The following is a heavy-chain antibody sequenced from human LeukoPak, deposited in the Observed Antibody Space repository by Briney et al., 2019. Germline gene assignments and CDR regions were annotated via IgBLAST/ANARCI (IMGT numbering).Heavy chain of an antibody. CDR2: MNLKSGYT. D-gene: IGHD1-26*01. V-gene: IGHV1-8*01. CDR1: GYTFISCD. CDR3: ARVNGAVDY. J-gene: IGHJ4*02. Sequence: ASVKVSCKASGYTFISCDINWVRQATGQGLEWMGWMNLKSGYTGYAQKFQGRVTMTRNTYISTAYMELSSLTFEDTAVYYCARVNGAVDYWGQGTLVTVSS.